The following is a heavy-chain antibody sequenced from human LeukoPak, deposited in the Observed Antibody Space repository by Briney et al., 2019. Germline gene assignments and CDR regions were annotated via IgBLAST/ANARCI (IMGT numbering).Heavy chain of an antibody. CDR3: ARGRGSSRYYFDY. D-gene: IGHD1-26*01. CDR1: GFTFGRYA. CDR2: VSASGPNT. J-gene: IGHJ4*02. V-gene: IGHV3-23*01. Sequence: GGSLRLSCAASGFTFGRYAMGWVRQAPGKGLEWDSAVSASGPNTYYADSVKGRFTVSRDNSKNTLYLQMSSLRADDTAVYYCARGRGSSRYYFDYWGRGTLVTVSS.